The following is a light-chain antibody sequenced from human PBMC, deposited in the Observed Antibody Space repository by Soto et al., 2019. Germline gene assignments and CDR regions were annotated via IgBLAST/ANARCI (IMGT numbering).Light chain of an antibody. CDR2: EAS. V-gene: IGKV3-11*01. J-gene: IGKJ2*01. CDR1: QSVSNY. Sequence: EIVLTQSPATLSLSPGERATLSCRASQSVSNYLAWYQQKPGQAPRLLIYEASNRATGIPARFSGSGSGTDFTLTISSLQAEDVAVYHCQQYYSSPPTFGQGTKLEIK. CDR3: QQYYSSPPT.